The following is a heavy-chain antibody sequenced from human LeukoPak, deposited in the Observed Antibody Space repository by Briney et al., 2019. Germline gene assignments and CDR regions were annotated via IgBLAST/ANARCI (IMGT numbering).Heavy chain of an antibody. V-gene: IGHV3-7*01. CDR2: VKGDGSEK. D-gene: IGHD7-27*01. CDR3: ARDGGWGKNDY. CDR1: GFTFANFW. J-gene: IGHJ4*02. Sequence: GGSLRLSCAASGFTFANFWMRGGRQAPGEGREWVANVKGDGSEKKYVDSVKGRFTISRDNPRNSLYLQMNSLRVEDTAVYYCARDGGWGKNDYWGQGTLVTVSS.